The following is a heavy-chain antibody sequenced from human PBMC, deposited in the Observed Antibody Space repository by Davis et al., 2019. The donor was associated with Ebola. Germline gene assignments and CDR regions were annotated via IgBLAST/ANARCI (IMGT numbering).Heavy chain of an antibody. Sequence: GGSLRLSCAASGFTFGTYTMNWVRQAPGKGLEWLSYISSSSTNIYYADSVKGRFTTSRDNAKNSLYLQMNSLRAEDTAVYYCAKSGLSFGVVKYHYGMDVWGKGTTVTVSS. D-gene: IGHD3-3*01. CDR1: GFTFGTYT. CDR3: AKSGLSFGVVKYHYGMDV. CDR2: ISSSSTNI. J-gene: IGHJ6*04. V-gene: IGHV3-48*04.